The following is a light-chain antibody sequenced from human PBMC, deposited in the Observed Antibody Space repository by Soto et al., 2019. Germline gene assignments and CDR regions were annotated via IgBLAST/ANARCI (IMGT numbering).Light chain of an antibody. CDR3: CSYAGSYTYV. Sequence: QSALTQPRSVSGSPGQTVTISCTGTRRDVGGYNYVSWYQQHPGKAPKLMIYDVSKRPSGVPDHFSGSKSGNTASLTISGLQAEDEADYYCCSYAGSYTYVFGTGTKVTVL. CDR2: DVS. J-gene: IGLJ1*01. V-gene: IGLV2-11*01. CDR1: RRDVGGYNY.